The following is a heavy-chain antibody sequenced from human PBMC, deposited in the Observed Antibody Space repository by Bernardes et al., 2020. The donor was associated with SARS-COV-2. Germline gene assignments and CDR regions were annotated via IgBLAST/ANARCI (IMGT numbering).Heavy chain of an antibody. CDR2: INPNSGGT. J-gene: IGHJ4*02. CDR3: ARDRREWEPYEGFDY. V-gene: IGHV1-2*02. D-gene: IGHD1-26*01. Sequence: ASVKVSCKASGYTFTGYYMHWVRQAPGQGLEWMGWINPNSGGTNYAQKFQGRVTMTRDTSISTAYMELSRLRSDDTAVYYCARDRREWEPYEGFDYWGQGTLVTVSS. CDR1: GYTFTGYY.